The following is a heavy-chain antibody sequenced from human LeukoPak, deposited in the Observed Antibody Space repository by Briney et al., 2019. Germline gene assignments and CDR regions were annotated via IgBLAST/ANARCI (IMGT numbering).Heavy chain of an antibody. CDR1: GGTFSSYA. J-gene: IGHJ4*02. D-gene: IGHD2-2*01. CDR2: IIPIFGTA. Sequence: SVKVSCKASGGTFSSYAISWVRQAPGQGLEWMGGIIPIFGTANYAQKFQGRVTITADESTSTAYMELSSLRSEDTAVYYCARGGGDIVVVPAAMDYWGQGTLVTVSP. CDR3: ARGGGDIVVVPAAMDY. V-gene: IGHV1-69*13.